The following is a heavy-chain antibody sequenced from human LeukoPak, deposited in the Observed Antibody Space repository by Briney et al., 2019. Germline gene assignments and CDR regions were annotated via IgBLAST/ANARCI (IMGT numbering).Heavy chain of an antibody. V-gene: IGHV1-2*06. CDR3: ARGGSTVTAMIDY. D-gene: IGHD4-17*01. CDR1: GYTFTGYY. Sequence: ASVKVSCKASGYTFTGYYMHWVRQAPGQGLEWMGRINPNSGGTNYAQKFQGRVTMTRDTSISTAYMELSRLRSDDTAVYYCARGGSTVTAMIDYWGQGTLVTVSS. J-gene: IGHJ4*02. CDR2: INPNSGGT.